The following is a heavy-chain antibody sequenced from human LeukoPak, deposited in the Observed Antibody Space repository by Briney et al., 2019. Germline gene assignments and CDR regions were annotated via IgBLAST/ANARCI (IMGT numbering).Heavy chain of an antibody. Sequence: PSQTLSLTCTVSGGSISSGGYYWSWLRQHPGTGLEWIGYIYYSGSTYYNPSLKSRVTISVDTSKNQFSLKLSSVTAADTAVYYCARDIGYSGYDSGDDAFDIWGQGTMVTASS. CDR2: IYYSGST. J-gene: IGHJ3*02. CDR3: ARDIGYSGYDSGDDAFDI. V-gene: IGHV4-31*03. D-gene: IGHD5-12*01. CDR1: GGSISSGGYY.